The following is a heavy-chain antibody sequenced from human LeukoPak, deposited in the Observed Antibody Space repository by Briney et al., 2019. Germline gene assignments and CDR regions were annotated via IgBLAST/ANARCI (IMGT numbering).Heavy chain of an antibody. D-gene: IGHD3-22*01. V-gene: IGHV3-15*01. J-gene: IGHJ4*02. Sequence: GGSLRLSCAASGFTFSNAWMSWVRQAPGKGLEWVGRIKSKTDGGTTDYAAPVKGRFTISRDDSKNTLYLQMNSLKTEDTAVYYCTTECAYYYDSSGYGPYYFDYWGQGTLVTVSS. CDR1: GFTFSNAW. CDR3: TTECAYYYDSSGYGPYYFDY. CDR2: IKSKTDGGTT.